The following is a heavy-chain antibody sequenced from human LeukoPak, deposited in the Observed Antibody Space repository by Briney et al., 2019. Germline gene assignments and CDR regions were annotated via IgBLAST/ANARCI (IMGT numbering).Heavy chain of an antibody. D-gene: IGHD2/OR15-2a*01. CDR3: ARVSRPDADAFDI. CDR1: GFTFSSYW. J-gene: IGHJ3*02. V-gene: IGHV3-7*01. CDR2: IKQDGSEK. Sequence: GGSLRLSCAASGFTFSSYWMSWVRQAPGKGLEWVANIKQDGSEKYYVDSVKGRFTISRDNAKNSLYLQMNSLRAEDTAVYYCARVSRPDADAFDIWGQGTMVTVSS.